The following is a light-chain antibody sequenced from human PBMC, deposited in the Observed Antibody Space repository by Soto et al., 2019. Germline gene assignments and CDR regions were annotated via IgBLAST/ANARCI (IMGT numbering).Light chain of an antibody. V-gene: IGKV3-15*01. CDR3: QQSYSTPIT. CDR2: GAS. CDR1: QSVSSD. J-gene: IGKJ5*01. Sequence: EIVMTESPATMTVSPGERATLSSRASQSVSSDLAWYHQKPGQAPRLLIYGASTRVTGIPAGFSGSGSGTEFTLTINSPQPEDFATYDCQQSYSTPITFGQGTRPEI.